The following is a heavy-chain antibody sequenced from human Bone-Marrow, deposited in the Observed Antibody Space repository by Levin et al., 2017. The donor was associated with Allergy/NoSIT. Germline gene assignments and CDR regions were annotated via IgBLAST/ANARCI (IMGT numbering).Heavy chain of an antibody. D-gene: IGHD5-12*01. V-gene: IGHV4-4*02. CDR1: GGSISSSNW. CDR2: IYHSGST. J-gene: IGHJ3*02. CDR3: ARAIGGYDHDAFDI. Sequence: SETLSLTCAVSGGSISSSNWWSWVRQPPGKGLEWIGEIYHSGSTNYNPSLKSRVTISVDKSKNQFSLKLSSVTAADTAVYYCARAIGGYDHDAFDIWGQGTMVTVSS.